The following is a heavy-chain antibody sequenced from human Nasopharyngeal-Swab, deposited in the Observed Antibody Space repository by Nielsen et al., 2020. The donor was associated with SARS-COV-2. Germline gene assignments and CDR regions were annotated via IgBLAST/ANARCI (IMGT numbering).Heavy chain of an antibody. Sequence: SQTLSLTCAVSGGSISSYSWSWIRLPPGKGLEWIGYIYYSGSTNYSPSLKSRVTISVDTSKNQFSLKLNSVTAADTAVYYCARSVAGQRWNWFDPWGQGTLVTVSS. J-gene: IGHJ5*02. CDR3: ARSVAGQRWNWFDP. CDR2: IYYSGST. CDR1: GGSISSYS. V-gene: IGHV4-59*01. D-gene: IGHD6-19*01.